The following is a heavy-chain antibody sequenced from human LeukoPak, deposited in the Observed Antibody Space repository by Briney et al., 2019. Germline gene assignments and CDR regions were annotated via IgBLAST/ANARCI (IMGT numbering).Heavy chain of an antibody. CDR3: ARADSSSSPLDY. Sequence: SETLSLTCAVYGGSFSGYYWSWIRQPPGKGLEWIGEINHSGSTNYNPSLKSRVTISVDTSKNQFSLKLSSVTAADTAVYYCARADSSSSPLDYWGQGTLVTVSS. J-gene: IGHJ4*02. D-gene: IGHD6-6*01. V-gene: IGHV4-34*01. CDR1: GGSFSGYY. CDR2: INHSGST.